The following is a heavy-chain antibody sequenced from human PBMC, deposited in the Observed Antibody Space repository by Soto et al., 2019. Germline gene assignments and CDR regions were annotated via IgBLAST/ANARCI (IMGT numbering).Heavy chain of an antibody. CDR1: GFTFSSYA. J-gene: IGHJ3*01. D-gene: IGHD3-10*01. CDR2: ISGSGGST. V-gene: IGHV3-23*01. CDR3: AKVGFGELFPNPALF. Sequence: GGSLRLSCAASGFTFSSYAMSWVRQAPGKGLEWVSAISGSGGSTYYADSVKGRFTISRDNSKNTLYLQMNSLRAEDTAVYYCAKVGFGELFPNPALFWGQGTMVTVSS.